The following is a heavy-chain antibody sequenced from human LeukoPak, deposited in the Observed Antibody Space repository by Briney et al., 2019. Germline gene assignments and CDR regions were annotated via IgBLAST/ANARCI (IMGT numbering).Heavy chain of an antibody. Sequence: GRSLRLSCTAFGLAFDEDGIGWVRQVPGKGLEWVSGVNLIGKRTTYTDPFTSRFTTSRDNAKNTLYLQMDSLRAEDTGLYYSARAPITSPFYFNSWGQGTLVTVSS. CDR2: VNLIGKRT. CDR3: ARAPITSPFYFNS. J-gene: IGHJ4*02. CDR1: GLAFDEDG. D-gene: IGHD2-2*01. V-gene: IGHV3-20*04.